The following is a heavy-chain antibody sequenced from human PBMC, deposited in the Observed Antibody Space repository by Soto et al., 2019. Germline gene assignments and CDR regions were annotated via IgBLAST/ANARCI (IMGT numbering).Heavy chain of an antibody. V-gene: IGHV3-30*18. J-gene: IGHJ1*01. CDR3: AKGLVVATTYLPH. CDR2: ISYDGSDK. Sequence: GGSLRLSCAASGFTFSSYGMHWVRQAPGKGLEWVAVISYDGSDKYYADSVKGRFTISRDNFNNTLYLQMDSLRAEDTAVYYCAKGLVVATTYLPHWGQRTLVLVSS. D-gene: IGHD2-15*01. CDR1: GFTFSSYG.